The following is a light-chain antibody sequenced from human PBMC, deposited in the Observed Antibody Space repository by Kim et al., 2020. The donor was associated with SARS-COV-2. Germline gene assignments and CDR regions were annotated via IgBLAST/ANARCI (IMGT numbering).Light chain of an antibody. J-gene: IGKJ1*01. Sequence: EIVMTQSPATLSVSPGERVTLSCRASQSVKSNLAWYQQKPGQVPRLLIYGASTRATGIPARFSGRRSGTAFTLTISSLQFEDFAVYYCQHYNNWPPWTFGQGTKVDIK. CDR1: QSVKSN. CDR2: GAS. V-gene: IGKV3-15*01. CDR3: QHYNNWPPWT.